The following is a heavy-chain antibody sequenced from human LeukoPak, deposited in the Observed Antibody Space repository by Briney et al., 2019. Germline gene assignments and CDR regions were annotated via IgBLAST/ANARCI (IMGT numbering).Heavy chain of an antibody. CDR3: ARGLYYFDY. J-gene: IGHJ4*02. V-gene: IGHV4-34*01. CDR1: GGSFSGYY. CDR2: INHSGST. Sequence: PSETLSLTCAVYGGSFSGYYWSWIRQPPGKGLEWIGEINHSGSTNYNPSLKSRVIISVDTSKNQFSLKLSSVTAADTAVYYCARGLYYFDYWGQGTLVTVSS.